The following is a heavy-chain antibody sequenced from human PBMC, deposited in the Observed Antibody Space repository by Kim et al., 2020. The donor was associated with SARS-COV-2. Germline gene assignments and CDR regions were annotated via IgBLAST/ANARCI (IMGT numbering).Heavy chain of an antibody. CDR2: ISSSSSYI. CDR1: GFTFSSYS. J-gene: IGHJ4*02. V-gene: IGHV3-21*01. Sequence: GGSLRLSCAASGFTFSSYSMNWVRQAPGTGLEWVSSISSSSSYIYYAYSVKGRFTISRDNAKNSLYLQMNSLRAEDTAVYYCARATMVRGVAYSYFDYWGQGTLVNVSS. CDR3: ARATMVRGVAYSYFDY. D-gene: IGHD3-10*01.